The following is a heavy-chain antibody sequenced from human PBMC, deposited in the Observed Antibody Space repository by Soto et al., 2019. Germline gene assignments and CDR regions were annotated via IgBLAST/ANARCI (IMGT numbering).Heavy chain of an antibody. V-gene: IGHV3-7*03. CDR1: GFTFGSNW. Sequence: GGSLRLSCAASGFTFGSNWMSWVRQAPGKGLEWVANIKRDGSEKYYVDSVKGRFTISRDNAKNTLYLQMNSLRADDTAVYYCASLEWESSGYADYWGQGTQVTVSS. J-gene: IGHJ4*02. CDR3: ASLEWESSGYADY. CDR2: IKRDGSEK. D-gene: IGHD5-12*01.